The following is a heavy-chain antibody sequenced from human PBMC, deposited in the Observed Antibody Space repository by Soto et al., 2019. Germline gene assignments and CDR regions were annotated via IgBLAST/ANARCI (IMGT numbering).Heavy chain of an antibody. CDR1: GFTFSTSW. V-gene: IGHV3-7*04. J-gene: IGHJ4*02. CDR2: IKQDETEK. CDR3: VRGGTYFDY. Sequence: VGSLRLSCAASGFTFSTSWMNWVRQAPGKGLEWVANIKQDETEKYYMDSVKGRFTISRDNAENSLYLQMDSLRGEDTAVYYCVRGGTYFDYWGQGALVTVSS.